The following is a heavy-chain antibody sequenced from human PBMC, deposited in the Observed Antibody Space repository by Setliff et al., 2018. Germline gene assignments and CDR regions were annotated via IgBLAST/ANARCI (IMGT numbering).Heavy chain of an antibody. V-gene: IGHV4-39*07. D-gene: IGHD3-10*01. CDR1: GVTIGGNNYYY. CDR2: ISYSGGV. J-gene: IGHJ5*02. CDR3: ARGPGFRSGTWSLDL. Sequence: TLSLTCSLSGVTIGGNNYYYWAWIRQPPGKGLEWIGTISYSGGVFYNPSLKSRVAISADTSRIQFSLKLRSVTAADTAVYYCARGPGFRSGTWSLDLWGQGTQVTVSS.